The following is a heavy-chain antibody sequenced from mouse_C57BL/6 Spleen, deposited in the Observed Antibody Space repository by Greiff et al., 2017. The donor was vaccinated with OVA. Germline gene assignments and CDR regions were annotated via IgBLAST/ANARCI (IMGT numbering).Heavy chain of an antibody. CDR3: ARGADGYHPHPY. CDR2: INPSNGGT. Sequence: VQLQQSGTELVKPGASVKLSCKASGYTFTSYWMHWVKQRPGRGLEWIGNINPSNGGTNYNEKFKSKATLTVDKSSSTAYMQLSSLTSEDSAVYYCARGADGYHPHPYWGQGTTLTVSS. V-gene: IGHV1-53*01. D-gene: IGHD2-3*01. J-gene: IGHJ2*01. CDR1: GYTFTSYW.